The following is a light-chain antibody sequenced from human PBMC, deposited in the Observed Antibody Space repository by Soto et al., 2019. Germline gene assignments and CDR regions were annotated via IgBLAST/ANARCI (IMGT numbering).Light chain of an antibody. Sequence: QSVLAQPASVSVSPGQSITISCTGTSSDVGAYIFVSWYQQHPGKAPKLMIYDIINRPSGVSNRFSGSKSGNTASLTISGLQAEDEADYYCVSFTTSRSYVFGTGTKATVL. CDR3: VSFTTSRSYV. CDR2: DII. J-gene: IGLJ1*01. V-gene: IGLV2-14*03. CDR1: SSDVGAYIF.